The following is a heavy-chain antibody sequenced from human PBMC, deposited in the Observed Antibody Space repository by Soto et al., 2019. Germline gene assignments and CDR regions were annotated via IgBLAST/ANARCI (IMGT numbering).Heavy chain of an antibody. V-gene: IGHV4-4*02. Sequence: QVQLQESGPGLVKPTGTLSLTCAVSGGSISSSNWWSWVRQPPGKGLEWIGEIYHSGSTNYNPSLKSRVTISVDKSKNQFSLKLSSVTAADTAVYYWAREVRVPDNSYGMDVWGQGTTVTVSS. D-gene: IGHD3-10*01. CDR2: IYHSGST. J-gene: IGHJ6*02. CDR3: AREVRVPDNSYGMDV. CDR1: GGSISSSNW.